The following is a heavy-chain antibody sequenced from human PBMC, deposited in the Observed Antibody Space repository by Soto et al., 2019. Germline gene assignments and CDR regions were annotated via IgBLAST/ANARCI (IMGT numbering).Heavy chain of an antibody. CDR1: GGSFSGYF. J-gene: IGHJ4*02. D-gene: IGHD1-1*01. Sequence: QVQLQQWGAGLLKPSDTLSLTCAVYGGSFSGYFWSWIRQTPGKGLEWIGEINHSGRTKYNPSLXSXASISVDTSKNQFSLRLSSVTAADTAVYSCARGTTEWGQGTLVTVSS. V-gene: IGHV4-34*01. CDR2: INHSGRT. CDR3: ARGTTE.